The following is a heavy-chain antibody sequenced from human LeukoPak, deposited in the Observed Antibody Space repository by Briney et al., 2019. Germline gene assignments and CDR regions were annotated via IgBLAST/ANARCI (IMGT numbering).Heavy chain of an antibody. CDR2: MSWNSGSI. CDR3: TRDPRRLDY. V-gene: IGHV3-9*01. J-gene: IGHJ4*02. CDR1: GFTFDDYA. Sequence: PGGSLRLSCAASGFTFDDYAMHWVRQAPGKGLEWVSGMSWNSGSIGYADSVKGRFTISRDNAKNSLYLQMNSLRAEDTAVYYCTRDPRRLDYWGQGTLVTVSS.